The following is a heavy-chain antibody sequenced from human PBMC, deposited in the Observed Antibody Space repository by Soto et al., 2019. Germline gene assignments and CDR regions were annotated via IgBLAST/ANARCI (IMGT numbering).Heavy chain of an antibody. V-gene: IGHV1-69*01. D-gene: IGHD6-13*01. CDR2: IIPIFGTA. CDR1: GGTFSSYA. J-gene: IGHJ6*02. CDR3: ARDREGAAGHYYYYGMDV. Sequence: QVQLVQSGAEVQKPGSSVKVSCKASGGTFSSYAISWVRQAPGQGLEWMGGIIPIFGTANYAQKFQGRVTITADESTSTAYMELSSLRSEDTAVYYCARDREGAAGHYYYYGMDVWGQGTTVTVSS.